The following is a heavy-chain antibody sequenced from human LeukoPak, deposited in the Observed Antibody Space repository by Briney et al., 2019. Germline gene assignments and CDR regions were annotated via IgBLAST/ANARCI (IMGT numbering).Heavy chain of an antibody. D-gene: IGHD3-10*01. CDR3: ARDRLRGVYFDY. CDR2: TYYSGST. CDR1: GGSISSYY. J-gene: IGHJ4*02. Sequence: SETLSLTCTVSGGSISSYYWSWIRQPPGKGLEWIGYTYYSGSTNYNPSLKSRVTISVDTPKNQFSLKLSSVTAADTAVYYCARDRLRGVYFDYWGQGTLVTVSS. V-gene: IGHV4-59*01.